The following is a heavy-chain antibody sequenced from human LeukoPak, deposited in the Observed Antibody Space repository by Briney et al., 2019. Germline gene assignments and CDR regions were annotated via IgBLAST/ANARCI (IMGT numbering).Heavy chain of an antibody. Sequence: GGSLRLTCAASGFTFSSYSMNWVRQAPGKGLEWVSSISNSGDSIFYADSVKGRLTISRDNAKNSLYLQINSLRAEDTAVYYCARDRGSGWYGDLGFWGQGTLVTVSS. D-gene: IGHD6-19*01. V-gene: IGHV3-21*04. CDR2: ISNSGDSI. J-gene: IGHJ4*03. CDR3: ARDRGSGWYGDLGF. CDR1: GFTFSSYS.